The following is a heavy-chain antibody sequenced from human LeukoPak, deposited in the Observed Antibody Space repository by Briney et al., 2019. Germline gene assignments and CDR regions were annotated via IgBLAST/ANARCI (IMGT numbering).Heavy chain of an antibody. J-gene: IGHJ5*02. CDR3: ARVGYSYVYNSNWFDP. V-gene: IGHV4-38-2*02. D-gene: IGHD5-18*01. Sequence: SETLSLTCTVSGYSISSGYYWGWIRPPPGKGLEWIGSIYHSGSTYYNPSLKSRVTISVDTSKNQFSLKLSSVTAADTAVYYCARVGYSYVYNSNWFDPWGQGTLVTVSS. CDR2: IYHSGST. CDR1: GYSISSGYY.